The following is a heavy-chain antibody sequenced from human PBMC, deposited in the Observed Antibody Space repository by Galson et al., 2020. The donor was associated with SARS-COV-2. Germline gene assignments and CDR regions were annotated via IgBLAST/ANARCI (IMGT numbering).Heavy chain of an antibody. D-gene: IGHD2-2*01. CDR3: ATISPYCSSTSCRNFDY. V-gene: IGHV1-24*01. CDR2: FDPEDGET. Sequence: ASVKVSCKVSGYTLTELSMHWVRQAPGKGLEWMGGFDPEDGETIYAQKFQGRVTMTEDTSTDTAYKELSSLRSEDTAVYYCATISPYCSSTSCRNFDYWGQGTLVTVSS. CDR1: GYTLTELS. J-gene: IGHJ4*02.